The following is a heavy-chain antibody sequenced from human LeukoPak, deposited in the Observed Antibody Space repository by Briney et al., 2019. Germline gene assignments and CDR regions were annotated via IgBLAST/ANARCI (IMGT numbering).Heavy chain of an antibody. J-gene: IGHJ6*03. CDR2: IYYSGRT. V-gene: IGHV4-59*01. CDR1: GGSIKNYY. D-gene: IGHD3-10*01. CDR3: ARDVPRGTGYMDV. Sequence: SETLSLTCTVAGGSIKNYYRTWVRQPPGKGREWIGYIYYSGRTSSNPSLKSRVTISVDTSKNQFSLRLKYVTAADTAVYYCARDVPRGTGYMDVWGKGTTVTVSS.